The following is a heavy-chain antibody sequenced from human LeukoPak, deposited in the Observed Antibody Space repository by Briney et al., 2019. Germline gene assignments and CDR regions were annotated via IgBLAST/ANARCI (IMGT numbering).Heavy chain of an antibody. CDR3: ARGEVVVAATDY. D-gene: IGHD2-15*01. CDR2: IKQDGREK. J-gene: IGHJ4*02. V-gene: IGHV3-7*03. CDR1: GFTFSNYW. Sequence: PGGSLRLSCAASGFTFSNYWMSWVRQAPGKGLEWVANIKQDGREKYYVDSVKGRFTISRDNAKNSLYLQMNGLRAEDTAVYYCARGEVVVAATDYWGQGTLVTVSS.